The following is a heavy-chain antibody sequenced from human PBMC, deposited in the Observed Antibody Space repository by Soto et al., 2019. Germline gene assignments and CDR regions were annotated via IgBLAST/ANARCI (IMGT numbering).Heavy chain of an antibody. CDR1: GGSFSGYY. V-gene: IGHV4-34*01. J-gene: IGHJ4*02. CDR2: INHSGST. Sequence: SETLSLTCAVYGGSFSGYYWSWIRQPPGKGLEWIGEINHSGSTNYNPSLKSRVTISVDTSKNQFSLKLSSVTAADTAVYYCASQTMVRGVMGYWGQGTLVTVS. D-gene: IGHD3-10*01. CDR3: ASQTMVRGVMGY.